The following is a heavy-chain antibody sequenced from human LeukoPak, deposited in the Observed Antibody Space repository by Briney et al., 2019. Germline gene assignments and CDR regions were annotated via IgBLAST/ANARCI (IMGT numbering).Heavy chain of an antibody. V-gene: IGHV3-74*01. Sequence: EGSLRLYCEASGFTRSGCWMHWVRQAPGKGLEWVSRINSDGTSTSYADSVKGRFTISRDNAKNTLSLQMNSLRDEDTAVYYCLRSYCTTSNCYGWFDPWGQGTLVTVSS. J-gene: IGHJ5*02. CDR3: LRSYCTTSNCYGWFDP. CDR2: INSDGTST. CDR1: GFTRSGCW. D-gene: IGHD2-2*01.